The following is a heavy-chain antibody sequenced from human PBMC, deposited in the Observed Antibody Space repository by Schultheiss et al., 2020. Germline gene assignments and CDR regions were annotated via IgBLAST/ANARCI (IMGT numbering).Heavy chain of an antibody. Sequence: SVKVSCKASGFTFTSSAMQWVRQARGQRLEWIGWIVVGSGNTNYAQKFQERVTITRDMSTSTAYMELSSLRSEDTAVYYCAADRDRWLSSYYYYYYGMDVWGQGTTVTVSS. J-gene: IGHJ6*02. D-gene: IGHD6-19*01. CDR2: IVVGSGNT. CDR3: AADRDRWLSSYYYYYYGMDV. V-gene: IGHV1-58*02. CDR1: GFTFTSSA.